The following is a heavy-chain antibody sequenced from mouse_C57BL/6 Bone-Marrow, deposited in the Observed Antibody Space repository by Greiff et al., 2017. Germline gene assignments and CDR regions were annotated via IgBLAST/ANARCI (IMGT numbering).Heavy chain of an antibody. CDR3: ARLGVRRYYFDY. CDR1: GYTFTSYG. CDR2: IYPRSGNT. D-gene: IGHD1-2*01. V-gene: IGHV1-81*01. J-gene: IGHJ2*01. Sequence: QVHVKQSGAELARPGASVKLSCKASGYTFTSYGISWVKQRTGQGLEWIGEIYPRSGNTYYNEKFKGKATLTAEKSSSTAYMELRSLTSEDSAVYFCARLGVRRYYFDYWGQGTTLTVSS.